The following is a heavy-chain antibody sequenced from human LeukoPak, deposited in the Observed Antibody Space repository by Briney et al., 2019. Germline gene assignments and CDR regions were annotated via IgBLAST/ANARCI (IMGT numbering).Heavy chain of an antibody. CDR3: ARVLAVALDD. D-gene: IGHD6-19*01. CDR2: IYSGGST. V-gene: IGHV3-53*01. CDR1: GFTVSSNY. J-gene: IGHJ4*02. Sequence: GGSLRLSCAASGFTVSSNYMSWVRQAPGKGPEWVSVIYSGGSTYYSDSVTGRFTISRDNSKNTLYLQVNSLRPEDTAVYYCARVLAVALDDCGQGTLVTVSS.